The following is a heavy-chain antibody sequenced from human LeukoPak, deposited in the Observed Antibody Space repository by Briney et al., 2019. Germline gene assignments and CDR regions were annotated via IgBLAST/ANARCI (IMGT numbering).Heavy chain of an antibody. J-gene: IGHJ4*02. D-gene: IGHD6-13*01. CDR2: ISGSDDST. CDR3: AKTRPLDSSSWSHGDY. Sequence: PGGSLRLSCAASGFTFSSYAMSWVRQAPGKGLEWVSAISGSDDSTYYGDSVKGRFTISRDNSKSTLYLQMNSLRAEDTAVYYCAKTRPLDSSSWSHGDYWGQGTLVTVSS. V-gene: IGHV3-23*01. CDR1: GFTFSSYA.